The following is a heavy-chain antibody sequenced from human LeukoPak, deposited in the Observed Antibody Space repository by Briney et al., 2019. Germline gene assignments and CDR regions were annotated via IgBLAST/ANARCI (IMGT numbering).Heavy chain of an antibody. J-gene: IGHJ3*02. D-gene: IGHD3-22*01. V-gene: IGHV3-21*01. Sequence: GGSLRLSCAASGFTFSSYSMNWVRQAPGKGLEWVASISSSSSYIYYADSVKGRFTISRDNAKNSLYLQMNSLRAEDTAVYYCARDSHTPGYDSWIVGQGHAFDIWGQGTMVTVSS. CDR3: ARDSHTPGYDSWIVGQGHAFDI. CDR1: GFTFSSYS. CDR2: ISSSSSYI.